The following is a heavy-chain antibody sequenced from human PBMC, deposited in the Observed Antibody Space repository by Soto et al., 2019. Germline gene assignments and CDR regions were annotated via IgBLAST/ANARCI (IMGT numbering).Heavy chain of an antibody. Sequence: KPSETLSLTCTVSGGSISSGGYYWSWIRQHPGKGLEWIGYIYYSGSTHYNPSPKSRVTISVDTSKNQFSLKLSSVTAADTAVYYCARDSGLFHYYYGMDVWGQGTTVTVSS. V-gene: IGHV4-31*03. D-gene: IGHD2-21*01. CDR1: GGSISSGGYY. J-gene: IGHJ6*02. CDR2: IYYSGST. CDR3: ARDSGLFHYYYGMDV.